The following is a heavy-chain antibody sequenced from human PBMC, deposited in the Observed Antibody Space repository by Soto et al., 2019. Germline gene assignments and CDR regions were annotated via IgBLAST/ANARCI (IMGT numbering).Heavy chain of an antibody. V-gene: IGHV5-51*03. J-gene: IGHJ3*02. CDR3: ARSATSGWNDEAFDI. Sequence: EVQLVQSGAEVKKPGESLKISCKGSGYSFTSYWIGWVRQMPGKGLEWMGLIYLGDSDTRYSPSFQGQVTISADKSNSTAYLQWSSLKASDTDVYYCARSATSGWNDEAFDIWGQGTMVTVSS. CDR1: GYSFTSYW. D-gene: IGHD6-19*01. CDR2: IYLGDSDT.